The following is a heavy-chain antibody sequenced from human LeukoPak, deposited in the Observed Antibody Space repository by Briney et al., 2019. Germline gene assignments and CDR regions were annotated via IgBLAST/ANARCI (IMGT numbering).Heavy chain of an antibody. CDR2: INHSGST. V-gene: IGHV4-34*01. D-gene: IGHD6-19*01. CDR3: ARGSYSSGWYAANAFDI. J-gene: IGHJ3*02. Sequence: SETLSLTCAVYGGSFSGYYWSWIRQPPGKGLEWIGEINHSGSTNYNPSLKSRVTISVDTSKNQFSLKLSFVTAADTAVYYCARGSYSSGWYAANAFDIWGQGTMVTVSS. CDR1: GGSFSGYY.